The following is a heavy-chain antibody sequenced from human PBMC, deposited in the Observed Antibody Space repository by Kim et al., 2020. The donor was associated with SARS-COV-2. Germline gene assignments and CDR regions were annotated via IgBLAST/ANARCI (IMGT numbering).Heavy chain of an antibody. V-gene: IGHV3-48*03. J-gene: IGHJ6*02. CDR3: ARDGWELLWYATNYYYYGMDV. D-gene: IGHD1-26*01. CDR2: ISSSGSTI. Sequence: GGSLRLSCAASGFTFSSYEMNWVRQAPGKGLEWVSYISSSGSTIYYADSVKGRFTISRDNAKNSLYLQMNSLRAEDTAVYYCARDGWELLWYATNYYYYGMDVWGQGTMVTVSS. CDR1: GFTFSSYE.